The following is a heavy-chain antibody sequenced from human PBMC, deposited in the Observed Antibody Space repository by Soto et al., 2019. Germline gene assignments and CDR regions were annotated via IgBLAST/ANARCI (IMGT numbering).Heavy chain of an antibody. J-gene: IGHJ5*02. V-gene: IGHV1-69*13. CDR3: ARCMTTVTTRWFDP. Sequence: ASVKVSFKASGGTFSSYAISWLRQAPGQGLEWMGGIIPIFGTANYAQKFQGRVTITADESTSTAYMELSSLRSEDTAVYYCARCMTTVTTRWFDPWGQGTLVTVSS. D-gene: IGHD4-17*01. CDR2: IIPIFGTA. CDR1: GGTFSSYA.